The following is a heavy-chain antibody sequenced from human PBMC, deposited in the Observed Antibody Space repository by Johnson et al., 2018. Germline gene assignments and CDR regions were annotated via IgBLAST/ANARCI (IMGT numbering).Heavy chain of an antibody. J-gene: IGHJ3*02. V-gene: IGHV3-30*18. CDR2: ISYDVSNK. CDR1: GFTFSSYC. Sequence: QVQLVESGGGVVQPGRSLRLSCAASGFTFSSYCMHWVRQAPGKGLEWVAVISYDVSNKYYADSVKGRFTISRDNSKNTLYLQMNSLRAEDTAVYYCAKTCMIVVVKDAFDIWGQGIMVTVYS. D-gene: IGHD3-22*01. CDR3: AKTCMIVVVKDAFDI.